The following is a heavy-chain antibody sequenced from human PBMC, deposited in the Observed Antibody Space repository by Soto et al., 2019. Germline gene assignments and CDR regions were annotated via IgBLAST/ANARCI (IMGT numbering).Heavy chain of an antibody. CDR1: GYSFTSHW. Sequence: PGESLKISCEGSGYSFTSHWIAWVRHMPGKGLEWMGIIYPGDSDTKYSPSFQGQVTISADKSISAAYLQWSSLKASDTAIYYCARLGYCSSTNCYYGMDVWGQGTTVTVSS. V-gene: IGHV5-51*01. CDR3: ARLGYCSSTNCYYGMDV. D-gene: IGHD2-2*01. CDR2: IYPGDSDT. J-gene: IGHJ6*02.